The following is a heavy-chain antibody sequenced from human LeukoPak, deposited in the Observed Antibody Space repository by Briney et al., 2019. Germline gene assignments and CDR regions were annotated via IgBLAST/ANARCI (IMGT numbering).Heavy chain of an antibody. J-gene: IGHJ4*02. D-gene: IGHD2-2*01. Sequence: GGSLRLSCAASGFTLSSYSMNWVRQAPGKGLEWVSYISSSSSTIYYADSVKGRFTISRDNAKNSLYLQMNSLRAEDTAVYYCARDLGGIVVVPDYFDYWGQGTLVTVSS. CDR2: ISSSSSTI. V-gene: IGHV3-48*04. CDR3: ARDLGGIVVVPDYFDY. CDR1: GFTLSSYS.